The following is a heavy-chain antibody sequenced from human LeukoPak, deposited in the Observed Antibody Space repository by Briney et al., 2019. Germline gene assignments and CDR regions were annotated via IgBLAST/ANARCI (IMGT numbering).Heavy chain of an antibody. V-gene: IGHV5-51*01. CDR1: GYSFTSYW. Sequence: GESLKISCKGSGYSFTSYWIGWVRQMPGKGLEWMGIIYPGDSDTRYSPSFQSHVTISADKSISTAYLEWSSLKASDTAMYYCERHSCSGGSCYQSWFDPWGQGTLVTVSS. J-gene: IGHJ5*02. D-gene: IGHD2-15*01. CDR3: ERHSCSGGSCYQSWFDP. CDR2: IYPGDSDT.